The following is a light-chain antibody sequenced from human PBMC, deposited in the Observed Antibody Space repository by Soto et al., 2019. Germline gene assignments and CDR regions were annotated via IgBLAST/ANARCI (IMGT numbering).Light chain of an antibody. V-gene: IGKV3-20*01. CDR2: GAS. CDR1: QSFSSSF. CDR3: QQYGSSSWT. Sequence: EIVLTQSPGTLSLSPGARATLSCRASQSFSSSFLAWYQQKPGQAPRLLIYGASSRATGIPDRFIGSGSGTDFSLTINRLEPEDFAVYYCQQYGSSSWTFGQGTKVEIK. J-gene: IGKJ1*01.